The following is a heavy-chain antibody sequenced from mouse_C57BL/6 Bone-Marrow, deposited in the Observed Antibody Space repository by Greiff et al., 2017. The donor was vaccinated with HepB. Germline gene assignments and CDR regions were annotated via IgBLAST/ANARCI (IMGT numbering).Heavy chain of an antibody. CDR1: GFTFSSYA. V-gene: IGHV5-4*01. CDR3: ARDYFDY. J-gene: IGHJ2*01. CDR2: ISDGSSYT. Sequence: EVKLVESGGGLVKPGGSLKLSCAASGFTFSSYAMSWVRQTPEKRLEWVATISDGSSYTYYPDNVKGRFTISRDNAKNNLYLQMSHLKSEDTAMYYCARDYFDYWGQGTTLTVSS.